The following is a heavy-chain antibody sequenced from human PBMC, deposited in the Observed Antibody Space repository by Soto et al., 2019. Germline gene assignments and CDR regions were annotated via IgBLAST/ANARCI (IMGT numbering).Heavy chain of an antibody. D-gene: IGHD3-9*01. V-gene: IGHV4-59*01. CDR1: VGSISSYY. Sequence: QVQLQESGPGLVKTSETLSLTCTVSVGSISSYYWSWIRQPPGKGLEWIGHIFYSGKIDYNPLLKCRVTMSVDMSKNQISLKLTSVRAAYAAGYYCARGGHTHYDIFAGSPYWSFNLWGRVTLVTVSS. CDR3: ARGGHTHYDIFAGSPYWSFNL. J-gene: IGHJ2*01. CDR2: IFYSGKI.